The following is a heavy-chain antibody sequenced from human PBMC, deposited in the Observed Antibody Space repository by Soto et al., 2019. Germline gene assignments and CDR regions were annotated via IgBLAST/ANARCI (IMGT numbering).Heavy chain of an antibody. CDR1: GLTLSSYR. D-gene: IGHD7-27*01. Sequence: GGPLRFPCAAFGLTLSSYRTNGVRQAPGKGLEWVSYISSSSSTIYYADSVKVRLAISRDNANNSLYLQMNTLRAEYTAVYYCARDQNWGLDYWGQGTLVTVSS. CDR3: ARDQNWGLDY. V-gene: IGHV3-48*04. CDR2: ISSSSSTI. J-gene: IGHJ4*02.